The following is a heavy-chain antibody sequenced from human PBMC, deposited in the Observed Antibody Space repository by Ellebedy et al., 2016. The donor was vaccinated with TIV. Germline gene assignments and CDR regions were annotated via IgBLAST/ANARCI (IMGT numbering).Heavy chain of an antibody. CDR3: AMGGGPHFYWLLA. D-gene: IGHD3-9*01. V-gene: IGHV3-7*01. CDR1: GFSFSSYW. Sequence: PGGSLRLSCAASGFSFSSYWMSWVRQAPGKGLEWVANIKQAGSEKYYVDSVKGRFTISRDNAKNSLYLQMNSLRAEDTAVYYCAMGGGPHFYWLLAWGQGTLVTVSS. J-gene: IGHJ5*02. CDR2: IKQAGSEK.